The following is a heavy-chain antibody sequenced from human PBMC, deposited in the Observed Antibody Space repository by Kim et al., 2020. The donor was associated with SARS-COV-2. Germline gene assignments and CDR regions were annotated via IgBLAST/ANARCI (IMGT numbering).Heavy chain of an antibody. Sequence: ASVKVSCKASGYTFTSYAMHWVRQAPGQRLEWMGWINAGNGNTKYSQKFQGRVTITRDTSASTAYMELSSLRSEDTAVYYCARSFYWLFGLGAFDIWGQGTMVTVSS. D-gene: IGHD3-9*01. V-gene: IGHV1-3*01. CDR2: INAGNGNT. CDR1: GYTFTSYA. J-gene: IGHJ3*02. CDR3: ARSFYWLFGLGAFDI.